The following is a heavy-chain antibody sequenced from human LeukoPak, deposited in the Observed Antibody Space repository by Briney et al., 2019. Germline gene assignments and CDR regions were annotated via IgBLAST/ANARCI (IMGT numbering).Heavy chain of an antibody. V-gene: IGHV3-7*01. CDR2: IKQDGSEK. CDR1: GFTFSSYA. CDR3: ARHGRQWLVPFDY. Sequence: GGSLRLSCAASGFTFSSYAMSWVRQAPGKGLGWVANIKQDGSEKYYVDSVKGRFTISRDNAKNSLYLQMNSLRAEDTAVYYCARHGRQWLVPFDYWGQGTLVTVSS. D-gene: IGHD6-19*01. J-gene: IGHJ4*02.